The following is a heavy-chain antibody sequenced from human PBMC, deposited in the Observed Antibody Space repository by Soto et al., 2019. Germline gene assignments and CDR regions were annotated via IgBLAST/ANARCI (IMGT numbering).Heavy chain of an antibody. J-gene: IGHJ4*02. V-gene: IGHV3-23*01. Sequence: EVQLLESGGGLVQPGGSLRLSCAASGFTFSSYAMSWVRQAPGKGLALVSGISVSGGSTYYADSVKGRFTVPRDNSKNTLDLQMNSLRAEDTAVYYCASNTRYDPPDYWGQGTLVTVSS. CDR2: ISVSGGST. D-gene: IGHD3-16*01. CDR1: GFTFSSYA. CDR3: ASNTRYDPPDY.